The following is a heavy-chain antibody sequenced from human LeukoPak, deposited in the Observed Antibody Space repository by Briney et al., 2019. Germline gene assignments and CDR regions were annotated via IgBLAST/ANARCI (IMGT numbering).Heavy chain of an antibody. CDR1: GYTFTSYY. CDR3: ARPSYPSYYYDSSGSHFDY. D-gene: IGHD3-22*01. Sequence: ASVTVSCKASGYTFTSYYMHWVRQAPGQGLEWMGIINPSGGNTSYAQKFQGRVTMTRDTSTSTVYMELSSLRSEDTAVYYCARPSYPSYYYDSSGSHFDYWGQGTLVTVSS. J-gene: IGHJ4*02. V-gene: IGHV1-46*01. CDR2: INPSGGNT.